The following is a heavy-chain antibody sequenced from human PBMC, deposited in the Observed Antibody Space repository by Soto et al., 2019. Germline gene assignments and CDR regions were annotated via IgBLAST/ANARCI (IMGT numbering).Heavy chain of an antibody. CDR1: GFIFRDYA. D-gene: IGHD4-17*01. J-gene: IGHJ6*02. CDR2: IKTESYGWTT. V-gene: IGHV3-49*04. Sequence: EVQLVESGGGLVQPGRSLRLSCTTSGFIFRDYAMSWVRQAPGKGLEWVGFIKTESYGWTTESAASVKGRFIISRDDSKNIAYLQLNSLKTEDTAVYYCTKSSEDGDYAYYYGMDIWGRGTTVTVSS. CDR3: TKSSEDGDYAYYYGMDI.